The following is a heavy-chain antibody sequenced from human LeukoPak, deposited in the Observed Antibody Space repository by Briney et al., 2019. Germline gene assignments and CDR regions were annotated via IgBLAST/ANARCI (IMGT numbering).Heavy chain of an antibody. V-gene: IGHV3-21*01. Sequence: PGGSLRLPCAASGFTFSSYSMNWVRQAPGKGLEWVSSISSSSSYIYYADSVKGRFTISRDNAKNSLYLQMNSLRAEDTAVYYCAREFYYDSSGYYFHYYYGMDVWGQGTTVTVSS. CDR3: AREFYYDSSGYYFHYYYGMDV. D-gene: IGHD3-22*01. CDR1: GFTFSSYS. CDR2: ISSSSSYI. J-gene: IGHJ6*02.